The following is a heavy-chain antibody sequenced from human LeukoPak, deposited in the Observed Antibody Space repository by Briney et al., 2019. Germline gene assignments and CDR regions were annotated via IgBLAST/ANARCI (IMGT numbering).Heavy chain of an antibody. CDR2: ISGSADNT. J-gene: IGHJ4*02. Sequence: GGSLRLSCTVSGFTVSSNSMSWVRQAPGKGLEWVSAISGSADNTYYVDSVKGRFTISRDNSRNTLYLQMNSLRAEDTAIYYCAKERESYFEFDLWGQGTLVTVSS. V-gene: IGHV3-23*01. CDR1: GFTVSSNS. D-gene: IGHD1-26*01. CDR3: AKERESYFEFDL.